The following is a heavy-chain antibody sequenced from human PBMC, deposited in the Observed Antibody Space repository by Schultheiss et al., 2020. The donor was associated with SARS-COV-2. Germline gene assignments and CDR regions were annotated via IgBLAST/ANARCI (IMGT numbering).Heavy chain of an antibody. J-gene: IGHJ6*02. V-gene: IGHV3-48*02. D-gene: IGHD3-3*01. CDR2: ISSSSSTI. Sequence: GGSLRLSCAASGFTFSSYSMNWVRQAPGKGLEWVSYISSSSSTIYYADSVKGRFTISRDNAKNSLYLQMNSLRDEDTAVYYCVKDLPTLRFCCMDVWGQGTTVTVSS. CDR1: GFTFSSYS. CDR3: VKDLPTLRFCCMDV.